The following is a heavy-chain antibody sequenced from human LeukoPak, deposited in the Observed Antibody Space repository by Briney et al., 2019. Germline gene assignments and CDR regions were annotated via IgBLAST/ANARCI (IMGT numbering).Heavy chain of an antibody. V-gene: IGHV1-2*02. CDR2: INPSSGGT. CDR1: GYTFTGYY. CDR3: ARAKRQGFIPYFDY. J-gene: IGHJ4*02. Sequence: ASVKVSCKASGYTFTGYYMHWVRQAPGQGLEWIGWINPSSGGTNYAQKFQGRVTMTRDTSISTAYMELSRLRSDDTAVYYCARAKRQGFIPYFDYWGQGTLVTVSS. D-gene: IGHD2-21*01.